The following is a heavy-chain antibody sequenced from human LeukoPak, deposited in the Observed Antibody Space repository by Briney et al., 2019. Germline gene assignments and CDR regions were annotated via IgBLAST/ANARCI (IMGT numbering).Heavy chain of an antibody. CDR3: ARAPFVSGSFGWFDT. D-gene: IGHD3-10*01. CDR2: ASYAGTT. Sequence: SETLSLTCTDSGGSFSSHGYYWNWFRQHPRKGLEGIGFASYAGTTNYNPSLGSRVTISPDTSDNQFSLKLTSVTAADTAVYYCARAPFVSGSFGWFDTWGQGVLVTVSS. CDR1: GGSFSSHGYY. J-gene: IGHJ5*02. V-gene: IGHV4-31*03.